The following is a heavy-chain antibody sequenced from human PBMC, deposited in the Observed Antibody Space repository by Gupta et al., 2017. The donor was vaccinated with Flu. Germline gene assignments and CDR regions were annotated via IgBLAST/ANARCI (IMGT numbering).Heavy chain of an antibody. Sequence: QLQLQESGPGLVKPSETLSLYFAVSGGSISGSSYYWGWIRQPPGKGLEWIGSIHYSGSTYYNPSLKSRVTISVETSKNQFSLNLTSVTAADTAVYVCARIGTTSLPGNWGQGTLVTVSS. CDR1: GGSISGSSYY. CDR2: IHYSGST. J-gene: IGHJ4*02. V-gene: IGHV4-39*01. CDR3: ARIGTTSLPGN. D-gene: IGHD1-1*01.